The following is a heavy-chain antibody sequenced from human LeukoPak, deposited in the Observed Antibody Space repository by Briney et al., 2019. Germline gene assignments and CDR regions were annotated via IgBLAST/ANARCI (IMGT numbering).Heavy chain of an antibody. CDR2: ISAYNGNT. V-gene: IGHV1-18*01. Sequence: GASVKVSCKASGYTFTSYGISWVRQAPGQGLEWMGWISAYNGNTNYAQKLQGRVTMTTDTSTSTAYMELRSLRSDDTAVYYCARTLADFDWLLGIDYWGQGTLVTVSS. CDR1: GYTFTSYG. D-gene: IGHD3-9*01. CDR3: ARTLADFDWLLGIDY. J-gene: IGHJ4*02.